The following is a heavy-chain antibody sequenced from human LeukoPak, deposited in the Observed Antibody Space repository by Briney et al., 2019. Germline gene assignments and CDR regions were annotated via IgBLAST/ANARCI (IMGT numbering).Heavy chain of an antibody. CDR1: GFTFSSYS. CDR2: ISDSSSI. Sequence: PGGSLRLSCTASGFTFSSYSMNWVRQAPGKGLEWVSYISDSSSIYYADSVKGRFTISRDNANNSLYLQMNSLRAEDTAVYYCARVCRDGYNGYYYYYYYMDVWGKGITVTVSS. V-gene: IGHV3-48*04. J-gene: IGHJ6*03. CDR3: ARVCRDGYNGYYYYYYYMDV. D-gene: IGHD5-24*01.